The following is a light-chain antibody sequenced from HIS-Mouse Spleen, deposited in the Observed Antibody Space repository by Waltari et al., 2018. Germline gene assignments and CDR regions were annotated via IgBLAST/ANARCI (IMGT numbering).Light chain of an antibody. Sequence: QSALTQPPSVSGSPGQSVTISCTGTSSDVGSYNRFSWYQQPPGTTPKRMIYEVSNRPSGVPERFSGSKSGNTASLTISGLQAEDEADYYCSSYTSSSTVFGTGTKVTVL. CDR2: EVS. J-gene: IGLJ1*01. CDR1: SSDVGSYNR. V-gene: IGLV2-18*02. CDR3: SSYTSSSTV.